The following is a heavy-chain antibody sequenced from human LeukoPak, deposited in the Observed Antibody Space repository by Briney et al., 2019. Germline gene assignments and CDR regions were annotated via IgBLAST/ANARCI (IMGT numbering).Heavy chain of an antibody. J-gene: IGHJ5*02. CDR3: ARGQRDRAYCSGGSCSRFDP. D-gene: IGHD2-15*01. V-gene: IGHV4-59*01. CDR1: GGSISSYY. CDR2: IYYSGST. Sequence: SETLSLTCTVSGGSISSYYWSWIRQPPGKGLEWIGYIYYSGSTNYNPALKSRVTIAVATSKVQFSLKLSSVTAADTAVYYCARGQRDRAYCSGGSCSRFDPWGQGTLVTVSS.